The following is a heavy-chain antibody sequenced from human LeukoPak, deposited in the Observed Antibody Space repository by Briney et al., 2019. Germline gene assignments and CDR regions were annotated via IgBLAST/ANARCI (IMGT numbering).Heavy chain of an antibody. D-gene: IGHD5-24*01. Sequence: GASVKVSCKASGGTFGSYAISWVRQAPGQGLEWMGRIIPIFGTANYAQKFQGRVTITTDESTSTAYMELSSLRSEDTAVYYCARAVEMATIRGVTGSLDYWGQGTLVTVSS. CDR3: ARAVEMATIRGVTGSLDY. V-gene: IGHV1-69*05. CDR2: IIPIFGTA. J-gene: IGHJ4*02. CDR1: GGTFGSYA.